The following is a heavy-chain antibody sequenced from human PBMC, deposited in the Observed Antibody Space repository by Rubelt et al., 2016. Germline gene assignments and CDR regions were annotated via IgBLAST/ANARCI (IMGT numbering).Heavy chain of an antibody. Sequence: QLQLQESGPGLVKPSETLSLTCTVSGGSISSSSYYWGWIRQPPGKGLEWIGSIYYSGSTYYNPSLKSRVTVSVGTSKNQFSLKLSSGTAADTAVYYCATNGGYNYGVGDYWGQGTLVTVSS. D-gene: IGHD5-18*01. CDR2: IYYSGST. J-gene: IGHJ4*02. CDR3: ATNGGYNYGVGDY. V-gene: IGHV4-39*01. CDR1: GGSISSSSYY.